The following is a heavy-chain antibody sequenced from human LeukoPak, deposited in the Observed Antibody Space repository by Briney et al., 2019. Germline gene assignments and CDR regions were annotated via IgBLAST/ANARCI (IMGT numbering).Heavy chain of an antibody. Sequence: PSETLSLTCTVSDGSISSSSYYWGWIRQPPGKGLEWIGSIYYSGSTYYNPSLKSRVTISADTSKNQFSLKLSSVTAADTAVYYCARGSGSYLYYYYYYMDVWGKGTTVTVSS. V-gene: IGHV4-39*01. D-gene: IGHD1-26*01. J-gene: IGHJ6*03. CDR2: IYYSGST. CDR1: DGSISSSSYY. CDR3: ARGSGSYLYYYYYYMDV.